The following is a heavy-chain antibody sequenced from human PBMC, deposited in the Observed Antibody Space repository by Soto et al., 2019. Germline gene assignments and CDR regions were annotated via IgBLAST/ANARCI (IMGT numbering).Heavy chain of an antibody. Sequence: GSLVVSCAASGFTASSSNLKWVRQARGKGLEWVAIIYNGTDTVYSDSVKGRFTISRDSSMNTLYLQLHCLRAGVTAMYFCARSRCIGTDSGRFVEYCGQGALVTLTS. CDR1: GFTASSSN. CDR3: ARSRCIGTDSGRFVEY. V-gene: IGHV3-53*01. CDR2: IYNGTDT. J-gene: IGHJ4*02. D-gene: IGHD3-10*01.